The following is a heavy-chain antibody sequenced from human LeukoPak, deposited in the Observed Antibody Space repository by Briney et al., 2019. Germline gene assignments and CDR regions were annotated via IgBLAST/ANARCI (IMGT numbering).Heavy chain of an antibody. Sequence: GGSLSLSCAASGFTFSSYAMHWVRQALRKGLQWVSVISYDGSNKYYADSVKGRFTISRDNSKNTLYLQMNSLRAEDTAVYYCARYDARYGMDVWGQATTVTVSS. CDR2: ISYDGSNK. D-gene: IGHD1-1*01. V-gene: IGHV3-30-3*01. CDR3: ARYDARYGMDV. J-gene: IGHJ6*02. CDR1: GFTFSSYA.